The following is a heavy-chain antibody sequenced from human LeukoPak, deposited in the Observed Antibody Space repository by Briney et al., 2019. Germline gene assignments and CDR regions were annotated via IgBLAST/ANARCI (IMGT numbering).Heavy chain of an antibody. V-gene: IGHV3-15*01. J-gene: IGHJ4*02. CDR1: GFTFSNAW. CDR2: IKSKTDGGTT. D-gene: IGHD3-10*01. CDR3: TTAPIGFTMVRGLIITDF. Sequence: GGSLRLSCAVSGFTFSNAWMSWVRQAPGKGLEWVGRIKSKTDGGTTDYAAPVKGRFTISRDDSKNTLYLQMKSLKTEDTAVYCTTAPIGFTMVRGLIITDFWGQGTLVTVSS.